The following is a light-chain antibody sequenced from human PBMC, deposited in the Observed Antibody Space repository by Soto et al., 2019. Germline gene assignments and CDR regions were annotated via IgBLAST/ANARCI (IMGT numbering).Light chain of an antibody. CDR1: QSVGRW. V-gene: IGKV1-5*03. CDR2: KAS. J-gene: IGKJ1*01. Sequence: DIQMTQSPSTLSASVGDRITITCRASQSVGRWLAWYQQKPGTAPTVLIYKASTLLYGVPSRFSGSGSGTEFTLTISSLQPDDFATYYCQQYDTYSTVGQGTKVDIK. CDR3: QQYDTYST.